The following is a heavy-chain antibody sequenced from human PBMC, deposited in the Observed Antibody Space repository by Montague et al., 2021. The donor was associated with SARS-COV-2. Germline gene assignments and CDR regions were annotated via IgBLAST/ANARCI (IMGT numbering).Heavy chain of an antibody. CDR1: GGPISSSSYY. CDR3: ARVGRQQLVRLSGMDV. D-gene: IGHD6-13*01. Sequence: SETLSLTCTVSGGPISSSSYYWGWIRQPPGKGREWIGSIYYSGSTYYNPSLKSRVTISVDTSKNQFSLKLSSVTAADTAVYYCARVGRQQLVRLSGMDVWGQGTTVTVSS. V-gene: IGHV4-39*07. CDR2: IYYSGST. J-gene: IGHJ6*02.